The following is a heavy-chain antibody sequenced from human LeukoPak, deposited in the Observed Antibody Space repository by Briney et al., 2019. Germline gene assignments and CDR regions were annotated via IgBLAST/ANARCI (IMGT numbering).Heavy chain of an antibody. J-gene: IGHJ3*02. V-gene: IGHV3-15*01. CDR1: GFTFSNAW. Sequence: GGSLRLSCAVSGFTFSNAWMSWVRQAPGKGLEWVGRIKSKTDGGTTDYAAPVKGRFTISIDDSKNTLYLQMNSLKTEDTAVYYCTTDYKSGYSYGLSDAFDIWGQGTMVTVSS. CDR3: TTDYKSGYSYGLSDAFDI. D-gene: IGHD5-18*01. CDR2: IKSKTDGGTT.